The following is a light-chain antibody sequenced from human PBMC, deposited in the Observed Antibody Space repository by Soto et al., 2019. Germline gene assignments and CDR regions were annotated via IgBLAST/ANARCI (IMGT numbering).Light chain of an antibody. CDR2: DVS. V-gene: IGLV2-14*03. J-gene: IGLJ3*02. CDR1: SSDVGGYNY. CDR3: SSYSTSGIEV. Sequence: QSVLTQPASVSGSPGQSITISCTGTSSDVGGYNYVVWHQQRPGKAPKVLIHDVSRRPSWVSNRFSGSKSGDTASLTISGLQTEDEADYYCSSYSTSGIEVFGGGTQLTVL.